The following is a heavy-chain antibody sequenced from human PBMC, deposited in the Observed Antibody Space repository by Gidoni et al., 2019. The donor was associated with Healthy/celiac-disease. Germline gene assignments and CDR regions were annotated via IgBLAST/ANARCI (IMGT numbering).Heavy chain of an antibody. CDR2: INHSGST. J-gene: IGHJ4*02. CDR1: GGSFSGYY. Sequence: QVQLQQWGAGLLKPSETLSLTCAVYGGSFSGYYWSWIRQPPGKGLEWIGEINHSGSTNYNPSLKSRVTISVDTSKNQFSLKLSSVTAADTAVYYCARGVGITMIVVVITSFDYWGQGTLVTVSS. CDR3: ARGVGITMIVVVITSFDY. D-gene: IGHD3-22*01. V-gene: IGHV4-34*01.